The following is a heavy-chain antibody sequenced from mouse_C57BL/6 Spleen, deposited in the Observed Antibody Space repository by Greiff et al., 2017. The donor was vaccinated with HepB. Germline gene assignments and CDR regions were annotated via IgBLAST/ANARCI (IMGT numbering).Heavy chain of an antibody. CDR2: INPNNGGT. J-gene: IGHJ3*01. D-gene: IGHD2-14*01. Sequence: EVQLQQSGPELAKPGASVKISCKASGYTFTDYYMNWVKQSHGKSLEWIGDINPNNGGTSYNQKFKGKATLTVDKSSSTAYMELRSLTSEDSAVYYCARGGYAFAYWGQGTLVTVSA. CDR3: ARGGYAFAY. V-gene: IGHV1-26*01. CDR1: GYTFTDYY.